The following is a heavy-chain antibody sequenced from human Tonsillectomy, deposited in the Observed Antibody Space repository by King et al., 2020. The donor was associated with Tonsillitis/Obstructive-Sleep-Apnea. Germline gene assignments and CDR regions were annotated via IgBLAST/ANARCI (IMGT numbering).Heavy chain of an antibody. J-gene: IGHJ4*02. CDR3: ARVEYYDFWSGYYTGADY. CDR2: ISYDGSNK. CDR1: GFTFSSYA. V-gene: IGHV3-30*01. Sequence: VQLVESGGGVVQPGRSLRLSCAASGFTFSSYAMHWVLQAPGKGLEWVAVISYDGSNKYYADSAKGRFTISRDNSKNTLYLQMNSLRAEDTAVYYCARVEYYDFWSGYYTGADYWGQGTLVTVSS. D-gene: IGHD3-3*01.